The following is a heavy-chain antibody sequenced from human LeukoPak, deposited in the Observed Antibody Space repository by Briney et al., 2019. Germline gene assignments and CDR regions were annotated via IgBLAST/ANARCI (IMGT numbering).Heavy chain of an antibody. J-gene: IGHJ4*02. D-gene: IGHD6-13*01. Sequence: GGSLRLSCAASGFTFKNYGMHWVRQTPGKGLEWVAFIRFDESIKYYPDSVKGRFTISRDTSKNTLYLQMNSLRTEDTAVYYCTKGPRPYSASWLFDYWGQGTLVTVSS. V-gene: IGHV3-30*02. CDR3: TKGPRPYSASWLFDY. CDR2: IRFDESIK. CDR1: GFTFKNYG.